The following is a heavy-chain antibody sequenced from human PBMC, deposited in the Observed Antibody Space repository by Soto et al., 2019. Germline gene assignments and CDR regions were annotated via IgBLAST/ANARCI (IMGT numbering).Heavy chain of an antibody. CDR1: GYSFTGYW. Sequence: GESLKISCKGSGYSFTGYWIGWVRQMPGKGLEWMGIIYPGDSDTRYSPSFQGQVTISADKSISTAYLQWSSLKASDTAMYYCARHRISGGIAAAGFDYWGQGTLVTVSS. J-gene: IGHJ4*02. D-gene: IGHD6-13*01. CDR2: IYPGDSDT. CDR3: ARHRISGGIAAAGFDY. V-gene: IGHV5-51*01.